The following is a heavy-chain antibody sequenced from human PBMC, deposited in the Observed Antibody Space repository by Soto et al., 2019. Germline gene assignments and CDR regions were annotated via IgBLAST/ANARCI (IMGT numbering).Heavy chain of an antibody. CDR3: AREIYSGYVYWYFDL. CDR1: GGSISSGDYY. CDR2: IYYSGST. Sequence: PSETLSLTCTVSGGSISSGDYYWSWIRQPPGKGLEWIGYIYYSGSTYYNPSLKSRVTISVDTSKNQFSLKLSSVTAADTAVYYCAREIYSGYVYWYFDLWGRGTLVTAPQ. J-gene: IGHJ2*01. V-gene: IGHV4-30-4*01. D-gene: IGHD5-12*01.